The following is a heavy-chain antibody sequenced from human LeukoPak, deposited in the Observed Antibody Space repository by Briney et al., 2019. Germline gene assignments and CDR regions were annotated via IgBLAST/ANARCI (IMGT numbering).Heavy chain of an antibody. Sequence: SQTLSLTCAVSGGSISSGGYSWSWLRQPPGKGLAWIGYIYHSGSTYYNPSLTSRVTISVDRSKNQFSLKLSSVTAADTAVYSCARGGSGSAIYYYYGMDVWGQGTTVTVSS. D-gene: IGHD3-10*01. CDR1: GGSISSGGYS. V-gene: IGHV4-30-2*01. J-gene: IGHJ6*02. CDR3: ARGGSGSAIYYYYGMDV. CDR2: IYHSGST.